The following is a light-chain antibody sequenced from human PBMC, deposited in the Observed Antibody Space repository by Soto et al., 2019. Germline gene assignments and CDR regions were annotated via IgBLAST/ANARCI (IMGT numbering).Light chain of an antibody. CDR3: QQYNNWLT. J-gene: IGKJ4*01. Sequence: EIVMTQSPATLSVSPGARATLSCRASQSVSGDLAWYQQRPGQAPRLLIYGASTRATGIPARFSGSGSGTEFTLTISSLQSEDFAIYYCQQYNNWLTFGGGTKVEIK. CDR2: GAS. V-gene: IGKV3D-15*01. CDR1: QSVSGD.